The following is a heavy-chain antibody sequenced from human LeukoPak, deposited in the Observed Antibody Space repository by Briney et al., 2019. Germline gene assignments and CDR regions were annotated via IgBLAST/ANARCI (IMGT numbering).Heavy chain of an antibody. Sequence: GGSLRLSCAASGLTFSSYNMNWVRQAPGKGLEWLSYITTTSSTIYYADSVKGRFTISRDDAKNSMYLLMNSLRAEDTAVYYCARVPFYYDSSGLYPTYYYYMDVWGTGTTVTVSS. CDR3: ARVPFYYDSSGLYPTYYYYMDV. CDR1: GLTFSSYN. J-gene: IGHJ6*03. V-gene: IGHV3-48*04. D-gene: IGHD3-22*01. CDR2: ITTTSSTI.